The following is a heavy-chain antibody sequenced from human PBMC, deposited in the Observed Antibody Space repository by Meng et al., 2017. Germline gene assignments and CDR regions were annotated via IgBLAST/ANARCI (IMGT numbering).Heavy chain of an antibody. D-gene: IGHD3-10*01. CDR2: INHSGSN. CDR1: GGSFSGYY. J-gene: IGHJ5*02. Sequence: VRIQNGGADRLQPSEPLALTAAVYGGSFSGYYWSWSRQPPGKGLEWIGEINHSGSNNYNPSLKSRVTISVDTSKNQFSLKLSSVTAADTAVYYCARKFTMVRGIYNWFDPWGQGTLVTVSS. CDR3: ARKFTMVRGIYNWFDP. V-gene: IGHV4-34*01.